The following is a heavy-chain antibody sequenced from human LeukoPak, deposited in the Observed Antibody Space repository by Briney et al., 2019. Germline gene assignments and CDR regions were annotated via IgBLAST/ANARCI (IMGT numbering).Heavy chain of an antibody. Sequence: GGSLRLSCAASGFGFSNYWMTWVRQAPGKGLEWVADIKQDGWERYYVDSVKGRFTISRDNGKNSLYLQMNSLRAEDMAEYYCARVLRSYWYFDLWGRGTLVTVSS. J-gene: IGHJ2*01. CDR3: ARVLRSYWYFDL. CDR2: IKQDGWER. CDR1: GFGFSNYW. D-gene: IGHD3-16*01. V-gene: IGHV3-7*01.